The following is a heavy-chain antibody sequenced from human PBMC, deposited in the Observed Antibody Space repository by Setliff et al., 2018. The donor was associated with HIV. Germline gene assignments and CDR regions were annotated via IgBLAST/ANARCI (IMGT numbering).Heavy chain of an antibody. CDR3: ARASDPSHHMPPTYHYYYMDV. CDR2: IFPADSDT. D-gene: IGHD2-2*01. J-gene: IGHJ6*03. V-gene: IGHV5-51*01. Sequence: PGASLKISCKGSGYRFTNYWIAWVRQVSGKGLELMGIIFPADSDTRYSPSFQGQVTISADKSISTAYLQWSSLKASDSAVYCCARASDPSHHMPPTYHYYYMDVWGKGTTVTVSS. CDR1: GYRFTNYW.